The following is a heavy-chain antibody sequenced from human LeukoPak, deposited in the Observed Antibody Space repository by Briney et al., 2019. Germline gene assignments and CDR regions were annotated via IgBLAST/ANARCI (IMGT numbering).Heavy chain of an antibody. J-gene: IGHJ3*02. D-gene: IGHD6-19*01. V-gene: IGHV4-59*01. CDR2: IYYSGST. CDR1: GGSFSGYY. CDR3: ARVGVAVAGSGDAFDI. Sequence: PSETLSLTCAVYGGSFSGYYWSWIRQPPGKGLEWIGYIYYSGSTNYNPSLKSRVTISVDTSKNQFSLKLSSVTAADTAVYYCARVGVAVAGSGDAFDIWGQGTMVTVSS.